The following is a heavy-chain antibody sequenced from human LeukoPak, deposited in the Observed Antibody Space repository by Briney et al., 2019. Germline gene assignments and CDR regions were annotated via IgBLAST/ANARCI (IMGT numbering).Heavy chain of an antibody. CDR1: GFTFSSYA. Sequence: GGSLRLSCAASGFTFSSYAMSWVRQAPGKGLEWVSCIGGSGEGTYYADSVKGRFTISRDNSKNTLFLQMNSLRAEDTAVYYCAKDIAVALAATQAFDYWGQGTLVTVSS. CDR3: AKDIAVALAATQAFDY. V-gene: IGHV3-23*01. CDR2: IGGSGEGT. D-gene: IGHD2-15*01. J-gene: IGHJ4*02.